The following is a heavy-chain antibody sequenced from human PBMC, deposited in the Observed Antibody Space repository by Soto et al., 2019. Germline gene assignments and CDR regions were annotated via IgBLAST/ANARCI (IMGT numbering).Heavy chain of an antibody. CDR3: AKTNTAWYYPPLDY. CDR1: GFTFDNYA. J-gene: IGHJ4*02. V-gene: IGHV3-9*01. CDR2: ISWNGASV. D-gene: IGHD1-7*01. Sequence: DVQLVESGGGLVQPGRSLRLSCAASGFTFDNYAMHWVRQAPGKGLEWVSGISWNGASVVYADSVKGRFTVSRDNAKNSLYLQMTSLRGDDTAIYCCAKTNTAWYYPPLDYWGQGTLVTVSS.